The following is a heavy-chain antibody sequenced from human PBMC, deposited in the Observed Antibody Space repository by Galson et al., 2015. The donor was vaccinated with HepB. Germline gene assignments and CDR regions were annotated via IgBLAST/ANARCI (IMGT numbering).Heavy chain of an antibody. D-gene: IGHD5-18*01. CDR2: IKGDESEK. Sequence: SLRLSCAASGFTFSNYWMEWVRQAPGKGLEWVANIKGDESEKYYANSVKGRFTISRDNSKNTLYLQMSSLRAEDTAVYYCVKEDDRGYSYGFDYWGQGTLVTVSS. V-gene: IGHV3-7*01. CDR3: VKEDDRGYSYGFDY. J-gene: IGHJ4*02. CDR1: GFTFSNYW.